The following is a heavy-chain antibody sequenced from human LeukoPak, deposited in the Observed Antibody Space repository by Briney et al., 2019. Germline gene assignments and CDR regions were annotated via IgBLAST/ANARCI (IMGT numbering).Heavy chain of an antibody. CDR1: GGTFSSYA. CDR2: IIPILGIA. V-gene: IGHV1-69*04. Sequence: ASVKVSCKASGGTFSSYAISWVRQAPGQGLEWMGRIIPILGIANYAQKFQGRVTITADKSTSTAYMELSSLRSEDTAVYYCARDFAPPGTTGAYFDYWGQGTLVTVSS. J-gene: IGHJ4*02. D-gene: IGHD1-1*01. CDR3: ARDFAPPGTTGAYFDY.